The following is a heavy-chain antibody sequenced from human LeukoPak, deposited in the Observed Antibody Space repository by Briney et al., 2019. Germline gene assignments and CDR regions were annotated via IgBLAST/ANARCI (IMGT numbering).Heavy chain of an antibody. CDR2: LSSNGAKT. CDR1: GFAFSTYA. V-gene: IGHV3-23*01. D-gene: IGHD6-13*01. J-gene: IGHJ4*02. Sequence: GGSLRLSCAASGFAFSTYAMSWVRQAPGKGLEWVSALSSNGAKTYYIDSVEGRFTISRDNSKNTLYLQMTSLGDEATAVYYCAKRGGIAAAGTVSDYWGQGTLVTVSS. CDR3: AKRGGIAAAGTVSDY.